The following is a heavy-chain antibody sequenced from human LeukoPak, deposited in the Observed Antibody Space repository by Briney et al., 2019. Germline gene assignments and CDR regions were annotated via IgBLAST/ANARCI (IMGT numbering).Heavy chain of an antibody. CDR2: INHNGNVN. J-gene: IGHJ4*02. D-gene: IGHD1-1*01. CDR1: GFTFSSYW. V-gene: IGHV3-7*01. Sequence: GGSLRLSCAASGFTFSSYWMNWARQAPGKGLEWVASINHNGNVNYYVDSMKGRFTISRDNAKSSLYLQMNSLRAEDTAVYYCARDEGVPTNWRFDYWGQGTLVTVSS. CDR3: ARDEGVPTNWRFDY.